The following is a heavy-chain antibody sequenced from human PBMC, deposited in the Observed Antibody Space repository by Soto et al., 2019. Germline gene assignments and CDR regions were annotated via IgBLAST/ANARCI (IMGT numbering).Heavy chain of an antibody. CDR1: GFNFSNYA. D-gene: IGHD3-16*01. CDR2: ISSTGGGT. J-gene: IGHJ4*02. Sequence: GGSLRLSFAASGFNFSNYAMSWVRQAPGKGLEWVSLISSTGGGTYYADSVKVRFTISIDNSHNTLYLQVHSLTAEDTAVYYCAKDRRAGGNFAFYFDXWGQGAQVTVSX. CDR3: AKDRRAGGNFAFYFDX. V-gene: IGHV3-23*01.